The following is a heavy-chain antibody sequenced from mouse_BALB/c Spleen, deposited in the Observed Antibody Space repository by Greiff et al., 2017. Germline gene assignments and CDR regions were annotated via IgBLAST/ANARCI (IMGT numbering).Heavy chain of an antibody. V-gene: IGHV3-8*02. CDR2: ISYSGST. J-gene: IGHJ3*01. Sequence: VQLKESGPSLVKPSQTLSLTCSVTGDSITSGYWNWIRKFPGNKLEYMGYISYSGSTYYNPSLKSRISITRDTSKNQYYLQLNSVTTEDTATYYCASLSTMITTTGFAYWGQGTLVTVSA. CDR1: GDSITSGY. CDR3: ASLSTMITTTGFAY. D-gene: IGHD2-4*01.